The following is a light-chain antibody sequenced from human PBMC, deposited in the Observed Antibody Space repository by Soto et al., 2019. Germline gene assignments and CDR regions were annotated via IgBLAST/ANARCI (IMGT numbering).Light chain of an antibody. CDR1: SSDVGGYDY. V-gene: IGLV2-8*01. J-gene: IGLJ1*01. Sequence: QSVLTQPPSASGSPGQSVTISCTGTSSDVGGYDYVSWYQQHPGKAPKLMIYEVTIRPSGVSDRFSGSKSGNTASLTVSGLQAEDEADYYCNSFRVNRLYVFGTGTKLTVL. CDR3: NSFRVNRLYV. CDR2: EVT.